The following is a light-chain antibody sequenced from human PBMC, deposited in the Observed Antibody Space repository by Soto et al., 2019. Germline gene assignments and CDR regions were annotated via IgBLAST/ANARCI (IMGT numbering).Light chain of an antibody. J-gene: IGKJ1*01. CDR1: QGISNF. CDR3: QEYNSAPWT. Sequence: GDRVTITCRASQGISNFLAWHQQKPGKVPKLLIYAASTSQSGVPSRFSASGSGTDFTLTITSLQPEDVATYYCQEYNSAPWTFGQGTKVEIK. V-gene: IGKV1-27*01. CDR2: AAS.